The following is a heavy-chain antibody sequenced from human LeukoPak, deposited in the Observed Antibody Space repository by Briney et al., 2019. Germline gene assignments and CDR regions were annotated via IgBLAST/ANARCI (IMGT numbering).Heavy chain of an antibody. D-gene: IGHD6-19*01. Sequence: SETLSLTCSVSIGSISSSKWWSWVRQSPVKGLEWIGEIYLYGTTNYNPSFTSRVTISVDTSKNQFSLKLTSVTAADTAVYYCARGRGYITGWAWGHWGQGTLVTVSS. J-gene: IGHJ4*02. CDR2: IYLYGTT. V-gene: IGHV4-4*02. CDR3: ARGRGYITGWAWGH. CDR1: IGSISSSKW.